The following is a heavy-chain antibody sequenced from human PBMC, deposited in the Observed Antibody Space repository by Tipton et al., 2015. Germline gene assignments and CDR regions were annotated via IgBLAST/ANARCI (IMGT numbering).Heavy chain of an antibody. CDR2: ISAYYGNT. CDR1: GYTFSSYG. J-gene: IGHJ6*02. V-gene: IGHV1-18*01. CDR3: ARDDYGDYNYYYYGMDV. D-gene: IGHD4-17*01. Sequence: QLVQSGAEVKKPGASVKVSCKASGYTFSSYGISWVRQAPGQGLEWMGWISAYYGNTNYAQKLQGRVTMTTDRSTSTAYMELRSLRSDDTAVYYCARDDYGDYNYYYYGMDVWGQGTTVTVSS.